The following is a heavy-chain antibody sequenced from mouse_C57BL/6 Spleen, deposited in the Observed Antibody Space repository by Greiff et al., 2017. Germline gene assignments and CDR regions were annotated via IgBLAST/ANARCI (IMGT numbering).Heavy chain of an antibody. CDR3: ARSLGRHAIDY. Sequence: VQLQQSGAELVKPGASVKLSCTASGFNIKDYYMHWVKQRPEQGLEWIGRIDPEDGDTKYAPKFQGKATITADTSSNTAYLHLSSLTSEDTAVYYGARSLGRHAIDYWGQGTSVTVSS. V-gene: IGHV14-2*01. J-gene: IGHJ4*01. CDR1: GFNIKDYY. CDR2: IDPEDGDT. D-gene: IGHD4-1*01.